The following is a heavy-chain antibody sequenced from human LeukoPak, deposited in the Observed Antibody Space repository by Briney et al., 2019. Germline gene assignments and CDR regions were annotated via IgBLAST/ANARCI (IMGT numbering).Heavy chain of an antibody. Sequence: GGSLRLSCAASGFTFSSYAMSWVRHAPWKRLESVSAISGSGGSTYYADSVKGRFTISRDNSKNTLYLQMNSLRAEDTAVYYCAKGVAAAGIFDYWGQGTLVTVSS. D-gene: IGHD6-13*01. CDR1: GFTFSSYA. CDR2: ISGSGGST. J-gene: IGHJ4*02. V-gene: IGHV3-23*01. CDR3: AKGVAAAGIFDY.